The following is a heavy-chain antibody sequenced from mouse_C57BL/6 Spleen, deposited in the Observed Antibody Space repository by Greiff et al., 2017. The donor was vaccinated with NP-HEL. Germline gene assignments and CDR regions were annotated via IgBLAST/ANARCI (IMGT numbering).Heavy chain of an antibody. J-gene: IGHJ1*03. Sequence: VKLQQPGAELVKPGASVKLSCKASGYTFTSYWMHWVKQRPGQGLEWIGMIHPNSGSTNYNEKFKSKATLTVDKSSSTAYMQLSSLTSEDSAVYYCARERHYYGSSHWYFDVWGTGTTVTVSS. CDR3: ARERHYYGSSHWYFDV. D-gene: IGHD1-1*01. V-gene: IGHV1-64*01. CDR1: GYTFTSYW. CDR2: IHPNSGST.